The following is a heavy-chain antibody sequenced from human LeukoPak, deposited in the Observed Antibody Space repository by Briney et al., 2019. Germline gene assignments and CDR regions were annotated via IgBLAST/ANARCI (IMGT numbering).Heavy chain of an antibody. Sequence: ASVKVSCMASGYTFTGYYMHWVRQAPGQGPEWMGWINPNSGGTNYAQKLQGRVTMTRDTSLSTVYMELSRLRSDDTAVYYCATQATSGWHFSWGQGTLVTVSS. CDR1: GYTFTGYY. D-gene: IGHD6-19*01. J-gene: IGHJ5*02. CDR3: ATQATSGWHFS. V-gene: IGHV1-2*02. CDR2: INPNSGGT.